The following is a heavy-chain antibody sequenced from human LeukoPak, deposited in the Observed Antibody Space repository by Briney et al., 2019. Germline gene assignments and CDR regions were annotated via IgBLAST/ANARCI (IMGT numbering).Heavy chain of an antibody. V-gene: IGHV4-59*01. CDR2: IYYSGST. D-gene: IGHD4-23*01. J-gene: IGHJ4*02. Sequence: SETLSLTCAVYGGSFSGYYWSWIRQPPGKGLEWIGYIYYSGSTNYNPSLKSRVTISVDTSKNQFSLKLSSVTAADTAVYYCARSYGGNSGLGYDYWGQGTLVTVSS. CDR3: ARSYGGNSGLGYDY. CDR1: GGSFSGYY.